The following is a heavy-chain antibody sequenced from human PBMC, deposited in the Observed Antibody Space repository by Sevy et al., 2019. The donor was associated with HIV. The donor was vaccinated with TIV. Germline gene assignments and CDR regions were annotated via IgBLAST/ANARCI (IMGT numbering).Heavy chain of an antibody. Sequence: GGSLRLSCAASGFTFRSFDMSWVRQAPGKGLEWVSSIGGSGGSTYYADSVKGRFTISRDNSKSTLYLQMNNLRAEDTALYYCAKALYGTYFDYWGQGTLVTVSS. D-gene: IGHD4-17*01. V-gene: IGHV3-23*01. CDR2: IGGSGGST. CDR1: GFTFRSFD. CDR3: AKALYGTYFDY. J-gene: IGHJ4*02.